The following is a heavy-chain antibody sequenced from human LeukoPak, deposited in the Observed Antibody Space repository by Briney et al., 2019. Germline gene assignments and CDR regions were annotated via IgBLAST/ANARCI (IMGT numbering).Heavy chain of an antibody. CDR3: ARHGGGYCRSTSCYLFDP. V-gene: IGHV5-51*01. Sequence: GGSLQISFKASGYRFTTYWIGWVRPMPGKGLEWMGIIYPGDSDTRYSPSFQGQVTISADKSISTAYLQWSSLKASDTAMYYCARHGGGYCRSTSCYLFDPWGQGTLVTVSS. J-gene: IGHJ5*02. CDR2: IYPGDSDT. D-gene: IGHD2-2*01. CDR1: GYRFTTYW.